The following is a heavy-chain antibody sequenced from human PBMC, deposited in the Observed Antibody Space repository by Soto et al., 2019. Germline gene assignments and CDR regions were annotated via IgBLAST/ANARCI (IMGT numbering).Heavy chain of an antibody. CDR1: GFTFSSFV. J-gene: IGHJ4*02. CDR3: ASGVGAVDY. Sequence: QVQLVESGGGGVQPGRSLRLSCATSGFTFSSFVMHWVRQAPGKGLEWVAVIYHDGSNKYYADSVKGRFTISRDNSKSTLYLQMNSLRAEDTGVYYCASGVGAVDYWGQGTRVTVSS. V-gene: IGHV3-33*01. D-gene: IGHD3-16*01. CDR2: IYHDGSNK.